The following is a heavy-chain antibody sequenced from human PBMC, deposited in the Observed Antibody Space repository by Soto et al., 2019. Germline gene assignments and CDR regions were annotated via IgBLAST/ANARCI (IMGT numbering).Heavy chain of an antibody. V-gene: IGHV4-39*07. CDR1: GGSISSSSNY. CDR3: ARVRSGWGIDY. Sequence: SETLSLTCTVSGGSISSSSNYWGWIRQPPGKGLEWIGSIYYSGSTYYNPSLKSRVTISVDRSKNQFSLKLSSVTAADTAVYYCARVRSGWGIDYWGQGTLVTVSS. CDR2: IYYSGST. D-gene: IGHD6-19*01. J-gene: IGHJ4*02.